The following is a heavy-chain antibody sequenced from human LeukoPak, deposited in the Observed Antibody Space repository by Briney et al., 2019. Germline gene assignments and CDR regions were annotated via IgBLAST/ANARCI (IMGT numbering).Heavy chain of an antibody. CDR1: GFTFSSYW. D-gene: IGHD3-3*01. Sequence: GGSLRLSCEASGFTFSSYWMHWVRQAPGKGLVWVSRINTDGSTTNYADSVKGRFTISRDNAKNTLYLQMNSLRAEDTAVYYCARVPEGGYWSSYYYYYYNYVDVWGKGTTVTVSS. CDR2: INTDGSTT. CDR3: ARVPEGGYWSSYYYYYYNYVDV. J-gene: IGHJ6*03. V-gene: IGHV3-74*01.